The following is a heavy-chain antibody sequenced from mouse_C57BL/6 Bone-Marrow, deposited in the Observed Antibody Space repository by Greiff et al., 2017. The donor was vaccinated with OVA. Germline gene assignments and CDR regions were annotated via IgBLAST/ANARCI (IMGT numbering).Heavy chain of an antibody. D-gene: IGHD2-2*01. J-gene: IGHJ4*01. Sequence: VQLQQSGAELVRPGTSVKVSCKASGYAFTNYLIEWVKQRPGQGLEWIGVINPGSGGTNYNEKFKGKATLTADKSSSTAYMQLSSLTSEDSAVYFCARGGMKWFPYAMDYWGQGTSVTVSS. CDR2: INPGSGGT. CDR1: GYAFTNYL. V-gene: IGHV1-54*01. CDR3: ARGGMKWFPYAMDY.